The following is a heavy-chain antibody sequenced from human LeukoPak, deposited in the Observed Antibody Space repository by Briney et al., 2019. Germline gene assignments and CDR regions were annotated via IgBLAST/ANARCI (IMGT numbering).Heavy chain of an antibody. D-gene: IGHD1-1*01. CDR2: IYSGGST. J-gene: IGHJ6*03. CDR3: AKGRGRQLYYYYYMDV. CDR1: GFTFSSYA. Sequence: GGSLRLSCAASGFTFSSYAMSWVRQAPGKGLEWVSVIYSGGSTYYADSVKGRFTISRDNSKNTLYLQMNSLRAEDTAVYYCAKGRGRQLYYYYYMDVWGKGTTVTISS. V-gene: IGHV3-23*03.